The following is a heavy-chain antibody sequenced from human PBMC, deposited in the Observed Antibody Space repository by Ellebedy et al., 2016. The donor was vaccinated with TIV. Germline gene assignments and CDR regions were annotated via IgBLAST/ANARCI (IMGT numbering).Heavy chain of an antibody. CDR2: IYYSGST. J-gene: IGHJ4*02. CDR1: GGSISSSSYY. CDR3: AREGDANCAGDCYLY. V-gene: IGHV4-39*06. D-gene: IGHD2-21*02. Sequence: SETLSLXCTVSGGSISSSSYYWGWIRQPPGKGLEWIGSIYYSGSTYYNPSLKSRVTISSDTSKNQFALKLNAVTAADTAVYFCAREGDANCAGDCYLYWGQGILVTVSS.